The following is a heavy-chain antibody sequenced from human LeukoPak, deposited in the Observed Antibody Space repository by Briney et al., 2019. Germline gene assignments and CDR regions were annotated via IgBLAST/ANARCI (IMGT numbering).Heavy chain of an antibody. V-gene: IGHV4-4*07. CDR2: IYITGTT. Sequence: SETLSLTCTVSGGSISGYYWSWIRQPAGKGLEWIGRIYITGTTNYDPSLKSRVTMSVDTSKNQFSLKLSSVAAADTAVYYCARGADYSASGVFDIWGQGTMVTVSS. J-gene: IGHJ3*02. CDR1: GGSISGYY. CDR3: ARGADYSASGVFDI. D-gene: IGHD4/OR15-4a*01.